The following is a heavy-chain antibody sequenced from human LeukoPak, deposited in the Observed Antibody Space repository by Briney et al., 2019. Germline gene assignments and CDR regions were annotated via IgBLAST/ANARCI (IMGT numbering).Heavy chain of an antibody. CDR3: AREGYYDSSGYPLDH. Sequence: ASVKVSCKASGGTFSSYAISWVRQAPGQGLEWMGRIIPIFGTANYAQKFQGRVTITTDESTSTAYMELSSLRSEDTAVYYCAREGYYDSSGYPLDHWGQGTLVTVSS. D-gene: IGHD3-22*01. J-gene: IGHJ4*02. CDR1: GGTFSSYA. CDR2: IIPIFGTA. V-gene: IGHV1-69*05.